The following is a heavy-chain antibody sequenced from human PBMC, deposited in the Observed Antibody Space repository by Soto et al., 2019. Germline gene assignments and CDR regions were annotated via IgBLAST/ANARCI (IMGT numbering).Heavy chain of an antibody. V-gene: IGHV4-59*08. CDR2: IYYSGST. D-gene: IGHD3-16*01. CDR3: ARRWGDYFDY. Sequence: SETLSLTCSVSGGSIRSYYWSCIRQPPGKGLEWIGYIYYSGSTNYNPSLKSRVTISVDTSKNQFSLKLSSVTAADTAVYYCARRWGDYFDYWGQGTLVTVSS. CDR1: GGSIRSYY. J-gene: IGHJ4*02.